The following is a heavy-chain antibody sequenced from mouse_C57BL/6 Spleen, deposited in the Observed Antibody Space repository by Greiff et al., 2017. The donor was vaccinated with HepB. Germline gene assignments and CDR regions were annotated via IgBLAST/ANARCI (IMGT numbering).Heavy chain of an antibody. CDR2: IRNKANGYTT. Sequence: DVMLVESGGGLVQPGGSLSLSCAASGFTFTDYYMSWVRQPPGKALEWLGFIRNKANGYTTEYSASVKGRFTISRDNSQSILYLQMNALRAEDSATYYCARYPYYYGSSSYAMDYWGQGTSVTVSS. V-gene: IGHV7-3*01. CDR1: GFTFTDYY. CDR3: ARYPYYYGSSSYAMDY. D-gene: IGHD1-1*01. J-gene: IGHJ4*01.